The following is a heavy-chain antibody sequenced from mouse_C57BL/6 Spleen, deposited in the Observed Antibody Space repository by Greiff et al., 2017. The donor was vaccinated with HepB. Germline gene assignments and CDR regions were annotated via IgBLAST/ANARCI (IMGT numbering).Heavy chain of an antibody. J-gene: IGHJ2*01. CDR3: ARSVIFDY. Sequence: EVQLQQSGAELVKPGASVKLSCTASGFNIKDYYMHWVKQRTEQGLEWIGRIDPEDGETKYAAKFQGKATITADTSSNTAYLQLSSLTSEDTAVYYCARSVIFDYWGQGTTLTVSS. CDR2: IDPEDGET. D-gene: IGHD2-13*01. CDR1: GFNIKDYY. V-gene: IGHV14-2*01.